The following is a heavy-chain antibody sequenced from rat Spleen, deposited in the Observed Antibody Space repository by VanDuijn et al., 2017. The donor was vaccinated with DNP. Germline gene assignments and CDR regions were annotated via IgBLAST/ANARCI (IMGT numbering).Heavy chain of an antibody. CDR3: ARRGLRRVLDA. Sequence: EVQLVESGGDLVQPGRSLNLSCVASGFTFNNYWMTWIRQVPGKGLEWIASITSGDPHAYYRDSVKGRFTVSRDNAKGGLYLQMDSLRSEDTATYYCARRGLRRVLDAWGQGTSVTVSS. CDR2: ITSGDPHA. D-gene: IGHD1-11*01. V-gene: IGHV5-31*01. CDR1: GFTFNNYW. J-gene: IGHJ4*01.